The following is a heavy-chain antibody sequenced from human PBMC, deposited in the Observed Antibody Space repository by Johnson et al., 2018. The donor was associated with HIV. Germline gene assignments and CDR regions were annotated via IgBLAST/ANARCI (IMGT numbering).Heavy chain of an antibody. J-gene: IGHJ3*01. D-gene: IGHD3-10*01. CDR1: GFTVINNY. V-gene: IGHV3-66*01. Sequence: VQLVESGGGLVQPGGSLRLSCAVSGFTVINNYMTWVRQAPGKGLEWVSIIYSRDTTYYADSVKGRFSISRDSSKNTLYLQMDNLGAEDTAVYYCARVQLLEDDVFNVWGQGTMVTVSS. CDR2: IYSRDTT. CDR3: ARVQLLEDDVFNV.